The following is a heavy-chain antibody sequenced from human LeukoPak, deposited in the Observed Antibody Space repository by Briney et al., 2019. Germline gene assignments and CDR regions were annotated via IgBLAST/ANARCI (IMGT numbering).Heavy chain of an antibody. J-gene: IGHJ4*02. D-gene: IGHD6-13*01. V-gene: IGHV4-59*01. CDR2: IYYSGST. Sequence: SETLSLTCSVSGDSISSYYWSWIRQPPGKGLEWIGYIYYSGSTNYNPSLKSRVTISVDTSKNQFSLKLGSVTAADTAVYYCARGAYSSSWYGVWVLDYWGQGTLVTVSS. CDR1: GDSISSYY. CDR3: ARGAYSSSWYGVWVLDY.